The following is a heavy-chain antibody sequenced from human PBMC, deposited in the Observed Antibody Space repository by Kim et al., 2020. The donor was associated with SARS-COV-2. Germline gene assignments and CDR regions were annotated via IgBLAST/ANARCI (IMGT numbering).Heavy chain of an antibody. Sequence: ASVKVSCKASGYTFTSYGISWVRQAPGQGLEWMGWISAYNGNTNYAQKLQGRVTMTTDTSTSTAYMELRSLRSDDTAVYYCARDPLHLVGQWPFSNHLDYWGQGTLVTVSS. J-gene: IGHJ4*02. CDR1: GYTFTSYG. D-gene: IGHD6-19*01. CDR2: ISAYNGNT. V-gene: IGHV1-18*01. CDR3: ARDPLHLVGQWPFSNHLDY.